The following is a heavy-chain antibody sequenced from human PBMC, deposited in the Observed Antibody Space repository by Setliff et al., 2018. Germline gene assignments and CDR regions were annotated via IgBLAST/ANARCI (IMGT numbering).Heavy chain of an antibody. CDR3: ARINFYVSSGYYYAPEL. Sequence: GASVKVSCTSSGFTFTDYGITWVRQVPGQGLEWMGWINNYNFNTQYAQKFQGRVTVTTDTSTTTAYMELRSLRADDTAVYYCARINFYVSSGYYYAPELWGQGTTVTVSS. CDR1: GFTFTDYG. J-gene: IGHJ4*02. V-gene: IGHV1-18*01. CDR2: INNYNFNT. D-gene: IGHD3-22*01.